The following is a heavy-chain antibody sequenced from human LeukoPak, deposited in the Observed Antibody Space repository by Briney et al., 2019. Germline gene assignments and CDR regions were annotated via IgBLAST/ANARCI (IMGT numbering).Heavy chain of an antibody. J-gene: IGHJ4*02. CDR2: IYPADSDT. CDR1: GYSIISYC. V-gene: IGHV5-51*01. CDR3: ARTRVSKTYFHL. Sequence: GESLQSASKGSGYSIISYCSSWVRLLPGKGLEWMGIIYPADSDTRYSPSFQGQVIISADKSLNTAYLQWNSLEASDTAMYYCARTRVSKTYFHLWGQGSRVPVSS.